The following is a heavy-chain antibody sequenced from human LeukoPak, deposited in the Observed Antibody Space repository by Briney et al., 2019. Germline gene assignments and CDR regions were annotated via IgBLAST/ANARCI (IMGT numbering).Heavy chain of an antibody. CDR1: GGSISSSSYY. CDR2: IYYSGST. D-gene: IGHD5-18*01. Sequence: KPSETLSLTCTVSGGSISSSSYYWGWIRQPPGKGLEWIGSIYYSGSTYYNPSLKSRVTISVDTSKNQFSLKLSSVTAADTAVYYCARRQRPDTALDYWGQGTLVTVSS. J-gene: IGHJ4*02. CDR3: ARRQRPDTALDY. V-gene: IGHV4-39*07.